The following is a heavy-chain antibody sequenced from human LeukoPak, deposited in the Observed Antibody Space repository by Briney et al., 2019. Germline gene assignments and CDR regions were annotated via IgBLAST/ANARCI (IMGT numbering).Heavy chain of an antibody. V-gene: IGHV1-69*04. CDR2: IIPILGIA. J-gene: IGHJ3*02. Sequence: GSSVKVSCKASGGAFSSYAISWVRQAPGQGLEWMGRIIPILGIANYAQKFQGRVTITADKSTSTAYMELSSLRSEDTAVYYCARVRTGGSQGAFDIWGQGTMVTVSS. D-gene: IGHD1-26*01. CDR3: ARVRTGGSQGAFDI. CDR1: GGAFSSYA.